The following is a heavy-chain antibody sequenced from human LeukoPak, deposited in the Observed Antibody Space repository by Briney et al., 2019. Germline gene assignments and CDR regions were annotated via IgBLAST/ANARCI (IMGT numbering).Heavy chain of an antibody. CDR2: IDPSDSYT. J-gene: IGHJ5*02. Sequence: GESLKISCKGSGSSFTSYWISWVRQMPGKGLEWMGRIDPSDSYTNYSPSFQGHITISADKSISTAYLQWSSLKASDTAMYYCARAHYDILTGYSFNWFDPWGQGTLVTVSS. V-gene: IGHV5-10-1*01. CDR3: ARAHYDILTGYSFNWFDP. CDR1: GSSFTSYW. D-gene: IGHD3-9*01.